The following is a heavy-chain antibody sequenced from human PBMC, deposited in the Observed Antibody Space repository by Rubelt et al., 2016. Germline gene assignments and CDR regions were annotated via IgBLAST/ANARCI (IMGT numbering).Heavy chain of an antibody. Sequence: GNPTYAQGFTGRFVFSLDTSVSTAYLQISSLKAEDTAVYYCARRGRNYYYYGMDVWGQGTTVTVSS. J-gene: IGHJ6*02. D-gene: IGHD2-15*01. V-gene: IGHV7-4-1*02. CDR2: GNP. CDR3: ARRGRNYYYYGMDV.